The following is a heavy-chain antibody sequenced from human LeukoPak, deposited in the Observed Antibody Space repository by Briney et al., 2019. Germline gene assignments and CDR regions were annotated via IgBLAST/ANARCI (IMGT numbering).Heavy chain of an antibody. V-gene: IGHV4-59*12. CDR1: GGSISSYY. CDR2: IYYSGST. D-gene: IGHD1-26*01. Sequence: PSETLSLTCTVSGGSISSYYWSWIRQPPGKGLEWIGYIYYSGSTNYNPSLKSRVTMSVDASKNQFSLNLTSVTAADTAMYYCAKSGGDLLPPLLDYWGQGTLVTVSS. CDR3: AKSGGDLLPPLLDY. J-gene: IGHJ4*02.